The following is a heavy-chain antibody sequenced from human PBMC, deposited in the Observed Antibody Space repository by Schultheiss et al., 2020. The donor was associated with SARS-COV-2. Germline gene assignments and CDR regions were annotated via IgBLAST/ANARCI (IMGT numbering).Heavy chain of an antibody. J-gene: IGHJ4*02. V-gene: IGHV3-23*01. Sequence: GGSLRLSCAASGFTFSSYSMNWVRQAPGKGLEWVSAISGSGGSTYYADSVRGRFTVSRDNYQNTLFLQMNSLRAEDTAVYYCARGEGSGWYVNWGQGTLVTVSS. D-gene: IGHD6-19*01. CDR2: ISGSGGST. CDR3: ARGEGSGWYVN. CDR1: GFTFSSYS.